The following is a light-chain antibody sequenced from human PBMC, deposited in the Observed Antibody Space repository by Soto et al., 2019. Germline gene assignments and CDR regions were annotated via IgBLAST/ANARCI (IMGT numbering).Light chain of an antibody. CDR3: QQYYSYPRT. CDR1: QGISSY. V-gene: IGKV1-8*01. Sequence: IQMTQSPSSLSASVGDRVTITCRASQGISSYLAWYQQKPGKAPKLLIYAASTLQSGVPSRFSGSGSGTDFTLTTSCLQSEDFATYYCQQYYSYPRTFGQGTKVDIK. CDR2: AAS. J-gene: IGKJ1*01.